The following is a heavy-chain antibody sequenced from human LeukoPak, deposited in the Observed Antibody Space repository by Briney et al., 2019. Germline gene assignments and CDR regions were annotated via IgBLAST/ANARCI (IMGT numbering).Heavy chain of an antibody. CDR1: GYTFTGYY. J-gene: IGHJ4*02. D-gene: IGHD3-22*01. Sequence: GASVKVSCKASGYTFTGYYMHWVRRAPGQGLEWMGRINPNSGGTNYAQKFQGRVTMTRDTSISTAYMELSRLRSDDTAVYYCARDPVYYYDSSGYPFDYWGQGTLVTVSS. V-gene: IGHV1-2*06. CDR2: INPNSGGT. CDR3: ARDPVYYYDSSGYPFDY.